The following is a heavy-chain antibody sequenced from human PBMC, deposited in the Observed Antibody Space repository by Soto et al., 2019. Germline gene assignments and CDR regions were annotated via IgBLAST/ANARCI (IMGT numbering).Heavy chain of an antibody. CDR3: ARSPLISPCFEH. CDR2: IYPGDHET. V-gene: IGHV5-51*01. Sequence: GESLKISCHCSGYTFSNFWVGWVRQLPGQVLEWMGIIYPGDHETRYSPSFNGKVNISAEKSINTDYLQWNRLEASDGAFYFSARSPLISPCFEHWGQGALVTVSS. J-gene: IGHJ4*03. CDR1: GYTFSNFW.